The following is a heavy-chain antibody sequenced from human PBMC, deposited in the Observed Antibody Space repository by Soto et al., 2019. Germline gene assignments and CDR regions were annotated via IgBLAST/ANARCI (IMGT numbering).Heavy chain of an antibody. CDR3: AKYDGDYQVAYYMDV. CDR2: ISGSGGST. D-gene: IGHD4-17*01. V-gene: IGHV3-23*01. CDR1: GFTFSSYA. J-gene: IGHJ6*03. Sequence: GGSLRLSCAASGFTFSSYAMSWVRQAPGRGLEWISAISGSGGSTYYADSVKGRFTISRDNSKNTLYLQMNSLRAEDTAVYYCAKYDGDYQVAYYMDVWGKGTTVTVSS.